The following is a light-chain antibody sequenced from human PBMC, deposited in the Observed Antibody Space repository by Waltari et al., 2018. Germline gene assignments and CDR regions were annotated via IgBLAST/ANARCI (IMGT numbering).Light chain of an antibody. Sequence: EIVLTQSTATLSLSPGESATLSCRASQSVRTYLAWYQQKPGQAPRLLIYDASNRATGIPARFVGSGSGTDFTLTISSLEPEDFTLYYCQERSNWPGGSFGGGTKVEIK. J-gene: IGKJ4*01. V-gene: IGKV3-11*01. CDR2: DAS. CDR3: QERSNWPGGS. CDR1: QSVRTY.